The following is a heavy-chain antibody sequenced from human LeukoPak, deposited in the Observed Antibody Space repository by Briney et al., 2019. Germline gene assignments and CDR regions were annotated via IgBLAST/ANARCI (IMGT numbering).Heavy chain of an antibody. J-gene: IGHJ5*02. CDR2: ISAYNGNA. D-gene: IGHD3-10*01. CDR1: GYPFTSYG. V-gene: IGHV1-18*01. CDR3: AREVGVLWFGELVDWFDP. Sequence: GASVKVSCKASGYPFTSYGITWVRQAPGQGLEWMGWISAYNGNANYAQNLQGRVTLTTDTSTTTAYMELSSLRSEDTAVYYCAREVGVLWFGELVDWFDPWGQGTLVTVSS.